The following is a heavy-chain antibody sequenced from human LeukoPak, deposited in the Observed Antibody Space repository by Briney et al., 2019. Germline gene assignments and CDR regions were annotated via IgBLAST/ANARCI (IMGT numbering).Heavy chain of an antibody. V-gene: IGHV4-34*01. Sequence: ETLSLTCAVYGGSFSGYYWSWIRQPPGKGLEWIGEINHSGSTNYNPSLKSRVTISVDTSKNQFSLKLNSVTAADTAVYYCARHRAFDIWGQGTMVTVSS. CDR3: ARHRAFDI. CDR1: GGSFSGYY. J-gene: IGHJ3*02. CDR2: INHSGST.